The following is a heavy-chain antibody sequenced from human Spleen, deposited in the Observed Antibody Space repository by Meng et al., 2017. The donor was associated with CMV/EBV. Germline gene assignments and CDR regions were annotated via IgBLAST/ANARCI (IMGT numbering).Heavy chain of an antibody. V-gene: IGHV3-21*01. J-gene: IGHJ6*02. Sequence: GESLMTSCAASGFTFSSYSMNWVRQAPGKGLEWVASISSSSSYIYYADSVKGRFTISRNNAKNSLYLQMNSLRDEDTAVYYCARDYLPDPNNRQMVRNYYGVDVWGQGTTVTVSS. D-gene: IGHD6-13*01. CDR2: ISSSSSYI. CDR1: GFTFSSYS. CDR3: ARDYLPDPNNRQMVRNYYGVDV.